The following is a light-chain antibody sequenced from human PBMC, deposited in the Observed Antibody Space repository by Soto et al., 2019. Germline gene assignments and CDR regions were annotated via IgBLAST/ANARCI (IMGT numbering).Light chain of an antibody. Sequence: QSALTQPPSVSGSPGQSVAVSCTGTSSDIGGYNYVSWYQQHPGRAPQLLIYDVSERPSGVPDRFSGSKSGYTASLTISGLQAEDEADYYCCSYAGTNILIFGGGTKVTVL. CDR1: SSDIGGYNY. CDR2: DVS. J-gene: IGLJ2*01. V-gene: IGLV2-11*01. CDR3: CSYAGTNILI.